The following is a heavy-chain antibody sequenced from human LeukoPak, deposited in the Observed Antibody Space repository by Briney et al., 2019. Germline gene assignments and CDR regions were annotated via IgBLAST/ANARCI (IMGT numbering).Heavy chain of an antibody. CDR2: IKQDGSEK. Sequence: AGGSLRLSCAASGFTFSSYWMSWVRQAPGKGLEWVANIKQDGSEKYYVDSVKGRFTISRDNAKNSLYLQMNSLGAEDTAVYYCAKIAAAGSYYFDYWGQGTLVTVSS. CDR1: GFTFSSYW. D-gene: IGHD6-13*01. V-gene: IGHV3-7*01. CDR3: AKIAAAGSYYFDY. J-gene: IGHJ4*02.